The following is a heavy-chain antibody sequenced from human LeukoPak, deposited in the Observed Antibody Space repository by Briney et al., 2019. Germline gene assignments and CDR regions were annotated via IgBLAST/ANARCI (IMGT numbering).Heavy chain of an antibody. CDR1: GGSIGRSSYY. Sequence: SETLSLTCTVSGGSIGRSSYYWGWIRQPPGKGLEWIGSIYYSGSTDYNPSLKSRVTISIDTSKNQFSLKLSSVTAADTTVYYCARIAARTVDYWGQGTLVTVSS. V-gene: IGHV4-39*07. CDR2: IYYSGST. D-gene: IGHD6-6*01. J-gene: IGHJ4*02. CDR3: ARIAARTVDY.